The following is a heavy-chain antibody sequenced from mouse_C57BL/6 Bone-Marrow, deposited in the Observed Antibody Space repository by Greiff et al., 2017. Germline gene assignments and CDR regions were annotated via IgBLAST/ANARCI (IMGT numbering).Heavy chain of an antibody. V-gene: IGHV1-15*01. CDR3: TRSRLWSYAMDY. J-gene: IGHJ4*01. D-gene: IGHD1-1*02. CDR2: IDPETGGT. Sequence: VQLQQSGAELVRPGASVTQSCKASGYTFTDYEMHWVKQTPVHGLEWIGAIDPETGGTAYNQKFKGKAILTADKSSSTAYMELRSLTSEDSAVYYCTRSRLWSYAMDYWGQGTSVTVSS. CDR1: GYTFTDYE.